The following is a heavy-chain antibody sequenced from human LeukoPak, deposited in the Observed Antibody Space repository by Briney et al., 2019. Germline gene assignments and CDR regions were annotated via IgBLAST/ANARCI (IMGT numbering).Heavy chain of an antibody. J-gene: IGHJ4*02. Sequence: GGSLRLSCAASGFTFSNAWMSWVRQAPGKGLEWLGRIKSKTAGGTADYAAPVKGRFTISRDDSKNTVYLQMNSLKTEDTAVYYCATQESRYWGQGTLVTVSS. D-gene: IGHD5-24*01. CDR2: IKSKTAGGTA. CDR3: ATQESRY. CDR1: GFTFSNAW. V-gene: IGHV3-15*01.